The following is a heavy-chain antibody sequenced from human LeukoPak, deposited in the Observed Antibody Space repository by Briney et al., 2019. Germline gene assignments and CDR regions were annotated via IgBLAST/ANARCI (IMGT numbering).Heavy chain of an antibody. D-gene: IGHD3-22*01. Sequence: LPGGSLRLSCAASGFTFDAYTMHWVRQVPGKGLEWVSLIGWDGSSTSYADSMKGRFTISRDNSKNSLYLQMNSLRTEDTALYYCAKGSTDYDSSNYYLGYWGQGTLVTVSS. J-gene: IGHJ4*02. V-gene: IGHV3-43*01. CDR1: GFTFDAYT. CDR3: AKGSTDYDSSNYYLGY. CDR2: IGWDGSST.